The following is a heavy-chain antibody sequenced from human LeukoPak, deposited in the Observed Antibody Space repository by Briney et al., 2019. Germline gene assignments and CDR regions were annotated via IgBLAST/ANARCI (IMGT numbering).Heavy chain of an antibody. CDR2: IYTSGST. D-gene: IGHD3-3*01. V-gene: IGHV4-4*07. CDR3: ARSDFSSGYYNY. CDR1: GGSISGYY. J-gene: IGHJ4*02. Sequence: PSETLSLTCTVSGGSISGYYWTWIRQPAGKGLEWIGRIYTSGSTNYNPSLKSRVTMSVDTSKNQFSLKLSSVTAADTAVYYCARSDFSSGYYNYWGQGTLVTVSS.